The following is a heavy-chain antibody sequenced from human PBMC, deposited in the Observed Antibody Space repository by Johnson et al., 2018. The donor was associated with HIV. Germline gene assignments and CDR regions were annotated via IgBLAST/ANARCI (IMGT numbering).Heavy chain of an antibody. V-gene: IGHV3-30-3*02. CDR1: EFMFRKYA. J-gene: IGHJ3*02. CDR3: ANDKGSSSWSGLDI. Sequence: QVQLVESGGGVVQPGRSLRIECEGSEFMFRKYALHWVRPAPGKGLQWVAVVSYNGDTNYADSVKGRFTISRDISKNTLYLQMNSLRAEDTALYYCANDKGSSSWSGLDIWGQGTMVTVSS. CDR2: VSYNGDT. D-gene: IGHD6-13*01.